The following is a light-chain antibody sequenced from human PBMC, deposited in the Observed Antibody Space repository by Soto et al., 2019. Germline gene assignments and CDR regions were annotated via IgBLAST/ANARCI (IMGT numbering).Light chain of an antibody. CDR3: QSFDSSLGDSV. V-gene: IGLV1-51*01. J-gene: IGLJ3*02. CDR1: RSNIGSNY. CDR2: DND. Sequence: QAVLTQPPSVSAAPGQKVTVSCSGSRSNIGSNYVSWYQHLPGTAPKLLIYDNDKRPSGIPDRFSGSKSGASASLAIAGLQAEDEADYYCQSFDSSLGDSVFGGGTKLTVL.